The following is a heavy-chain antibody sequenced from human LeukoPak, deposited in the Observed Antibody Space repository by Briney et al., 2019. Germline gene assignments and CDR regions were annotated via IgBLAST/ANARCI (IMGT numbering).Heavy chain of an antibody. Sequence: PGGSLRLSCAASGFTFSSYAMSWVRQAPGKGLEWVSAISGSGGSTYYVDSVKGRFTISRDNSKNTLYLQMNSLRAEDTAVYYCAKDGGTLWFGELGNDTFDIWGQGTMVTVSS. CDR3: AKDGGTLWFGELGNDTFDI. CDR1: GFTFSSYA. D-gene: IGHD3-10*01. V-gene: IGHV3-23*01. CDR2: ISGSGGST. J-gene: IGHJ3*02.